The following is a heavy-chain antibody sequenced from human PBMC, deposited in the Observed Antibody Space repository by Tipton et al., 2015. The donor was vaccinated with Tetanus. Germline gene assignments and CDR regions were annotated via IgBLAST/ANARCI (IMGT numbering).Heavy chain of an antibody. CDR2: IAGTVGST. V-gene: IGHV3-23*01. CDR1: GFTFSSYT. Sequence: SLRLSCAASGFTFSSYTMTWVRQAPGKGLEWVSGIAGTVGSTYYADSVRGRFTVSRDNSKNTLYLQMNSLRAEDTALYYCAKVGNYGVNVDAFDIWGQGTMVTVSS. D-gene: IGHD4-23*01. J-gene: IGHJ3*02. CDR3: AKVGNYGVNVDAFDI.